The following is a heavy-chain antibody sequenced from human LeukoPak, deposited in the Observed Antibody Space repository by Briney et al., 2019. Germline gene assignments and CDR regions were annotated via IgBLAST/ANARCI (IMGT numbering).Heavy chain of an antibody. CDR3: ARVLGPYSSGWYEIRY. D-gene: IGHD6-19*01. V-gene: IGHV3-30*04. CDR1: GFTFSSYA. J-gene: IGHJ4*02. Sequence: GGSLRLSCAASGFTFSSYAMHWVRQAPGKGLEWVAVISYDGNNKYYADSVKGRFTISRDDSQNTLYLQINSLRAEDTAVYYCARVLGPYSSGWYEIRYWGQGTLVTVSS. CDR2: ISYDGNNK.